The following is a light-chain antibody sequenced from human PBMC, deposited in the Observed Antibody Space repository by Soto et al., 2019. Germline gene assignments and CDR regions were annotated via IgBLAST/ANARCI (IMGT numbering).Light chain of an antibody. CDR2: EGS. J-gene: IGLJ2*01. Sequence: QSVLTQPASVSGSPGQSITISCTGTSSDVGSYKLVSWYQHHPGKAPKLIIYEGSERPSGVSHRFSGSKSDNTASLTISGLQAEDEADYYCCSYADITLFGGGTKLTVL. CDR3: CSYADITL. V-gene: IGLV2-23*01. CDR1: SSDVGSYKL.